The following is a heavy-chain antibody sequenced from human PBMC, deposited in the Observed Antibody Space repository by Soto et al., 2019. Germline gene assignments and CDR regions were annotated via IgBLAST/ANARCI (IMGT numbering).Heavy chain of an antibody. CDR1: GFTFSDYY. D-gene: IGHD6-6*01. Sequence: GGSLRLSCAASGFTFSDYYMSWIRQAPGKGLEWVSYISSSGSTIYYTDSVKGRFTISRDNAKNSLYLQMNSLRAEDTAVYYCARTLYSSSHQGAFDIWGQGTMVTVSS. CDR2: ISSSGSTI. CDR3: ARTLYSSSHQGAFDI. J-gene: IGHJ3*02. V-gene: IGHV3-11*01.